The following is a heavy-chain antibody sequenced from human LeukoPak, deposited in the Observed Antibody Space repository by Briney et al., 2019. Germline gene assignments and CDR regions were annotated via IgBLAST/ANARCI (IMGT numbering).Heavy chain of an antibody. D-gene: IGHD3-22*01. CDR3: ARVGGYYDSSGYYYYDYYYYYMDV. J-gene: IGHJ6*03. V-gene: IGHV4-34*01. CDR1: GGSFSGYY. CDR2: INRSGST. Sequence: PSETLSLTCAVYGGSFSGYYWSWIRQPPGKGLEWIGEINRSGSTNYNPSLKSRVTISVDTSKNQFSLKLSSVTAADTAVYYCARVGGYYDSSGYYYYDYYYYYMDVWGKGTTVTVSS.